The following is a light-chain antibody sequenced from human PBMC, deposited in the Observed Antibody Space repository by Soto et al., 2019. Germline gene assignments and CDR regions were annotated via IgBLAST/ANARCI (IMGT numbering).Light chain of an antibody. Sequence: EIVLTQSPGTLSLSPGERVTLSCRASQSVTSNYLAWYQQKPGQAPRLLIYAASRRAPGIPDRFSASGSGTDFTLTISRLEPEDFAVYFCQQYGTSPPWTFGQGAKVDIK. CDR3: QQYGTSPPWT. J-gene: IGKJ1*01. CDR1: QSVTSNY. CDR2: AAS. V-gene: IGKV3-20*01.